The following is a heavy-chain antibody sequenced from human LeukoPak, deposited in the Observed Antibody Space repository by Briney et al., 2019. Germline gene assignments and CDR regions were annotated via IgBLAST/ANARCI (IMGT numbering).Heavy chain of an antibody. CDR2: ISGSGGST. D-gene: IGHD6-19*01. V-gene: IGHV3-23*01. CDR1: GFTFSSYA. Sequence: GSLRLSCAASGFTFSSYAMSWVRQAPGKGLEWVSAISGSGGSTYYADSVKGRFTISRDNFKNTLYLQMNSLRAEDTAVYYCAKDRKPGIAVPGYKYFDYWGQGTLVTVSS. J-gene: IGHJ4*02. CDR3: AKDRKPGIAVPGYKYFDY.